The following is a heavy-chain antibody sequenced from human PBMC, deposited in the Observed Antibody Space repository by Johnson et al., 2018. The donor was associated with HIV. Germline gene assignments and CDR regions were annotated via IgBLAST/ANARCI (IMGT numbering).Heavy chain of an antibody. CDR3: AKDRVGATSPQAQNAFDI. V-gene: IGHV3-30*02. CDR1: GFTFSSYG. CDR2: IRYDGSNK. Sequence: QVLLVESGGGVVQPGGSLRLSCAASGFTFSSYGMHWVRQAPGKGLEWVAFIRYDGSNKYYADSVKGRFTLSRDNSKNTLYLQMNSLRAEETAVYYCAKDRVGATSPQAQNAFDIWGQGTMVTVSS. D-gene: IGHD1-26*01. J-gene: IGHJ3*02.